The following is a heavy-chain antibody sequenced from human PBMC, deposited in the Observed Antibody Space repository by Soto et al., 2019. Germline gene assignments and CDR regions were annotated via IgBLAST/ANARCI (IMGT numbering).Heavy chain of an antibody. CDR1: CCAISSHKR. CDR2: VHHSGST. J-gene: IGHJ3*02. Sequence: QVQLQASGPGLVKPSGTRSLTCAVSCCAISSHKRWNWLRQPPGKGLEWIGEVHHSGSTNDIPSLESRVTISLDKSKNPFALNLNSVTAAATAVYYCVAFRIGYYQTDAFDIWCQGTMVTVSS. V-gene: IGHV4-4*02. D-gene: IGHD3-22*01. CDR3: VAFRIGYYQTDAFDI.